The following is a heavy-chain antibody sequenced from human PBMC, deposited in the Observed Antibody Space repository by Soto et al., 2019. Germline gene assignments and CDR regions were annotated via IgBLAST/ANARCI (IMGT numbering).Heavy chain of an antibody. CDR1: GTSINTHY. V-gene: IGHV4-59*11. CDR2: VFHTGTT. D-gene: IGHD3-3*01. CDR3: ATVNYDFWSGSPPTKYGMND. Sequence: SETLSLTCTVSGTSINTHYWSWIRQPPGKGLEWIGYVFHTGTTDYNPFLKSRVTTSVDTSKNQFFLLLTSVTAADTAVYYCATVNYDFWSGSPPTKYGMNDWGQGTMVTVSS. J-gene: IGHJ6*02.